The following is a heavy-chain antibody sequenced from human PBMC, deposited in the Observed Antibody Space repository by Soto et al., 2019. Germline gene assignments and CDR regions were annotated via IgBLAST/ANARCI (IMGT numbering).Heavy chain of an antibody. CDR1: VYIFPNYV. D-gene: IGHD5-18*01. J-gene: IGHJ4*02. CDR3: ARGGYSSGYLDYLDR. V-gene: IGHV1-3*01. Sequence: GASVKVSCKASVYIFPNYVIHCVRQAPGQGLEWMGWINAGNGNTGYSQKFQDRVIITRDTSASIGYIELSSLISEDTAVYYCARGGYSSGYLDYLDRWGQGTLVTVSS. CDR2: INAGNGNT.